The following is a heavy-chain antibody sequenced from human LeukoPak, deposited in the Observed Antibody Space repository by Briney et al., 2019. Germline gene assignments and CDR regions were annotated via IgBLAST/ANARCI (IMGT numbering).Heavy chain of an antibody. CDR1: GDSISSSSSY. CDR2: IYYSGST. V-gene: IGHV4-39*01. J-gene: IGHJ4*02. D-gene: IGHD3-10*01. Sequence: SETLSLTCTVSGDSISSSSSYWGWIRQPPGEGLEWIGSIYYSGSTYYNTSLKSRVTISVDTSKNQFSLRLNSVTAADTAIYFCARVYYHGSGSNFFDYWGQGNLVTVSS. CDR3: ARVYYHGSGSNFFDY.